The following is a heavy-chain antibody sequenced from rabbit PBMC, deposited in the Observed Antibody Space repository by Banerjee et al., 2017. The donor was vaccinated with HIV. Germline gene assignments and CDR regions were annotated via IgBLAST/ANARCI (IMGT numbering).Heavy chain of an antibody. J-gene: IGHJ6*01. D-gene: IGHD1-1*01. CDR1: GLDFSSSYW. CDR3: AREDYSGGHGYWDL. CDR2: IHAGSSGST. Sequence: EESGGDLVQPEGSLTLTCKASGLDFSSSYWICWVRQAPGKGLEWIACIHAGSSGSTYYASWAKGRFTISKTSSTTVTLQMTSLTAADTATYFCAREDYSGGHGYWDLWGPGTLVTVS. V-gene: IGHV1S45*01.